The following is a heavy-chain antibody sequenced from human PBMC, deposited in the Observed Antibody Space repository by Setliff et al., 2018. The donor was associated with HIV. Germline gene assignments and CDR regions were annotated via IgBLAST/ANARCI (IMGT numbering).Heavy chain of an antibody. V-gene: IGHV4-61*10. D-gene: IGHD5-12*01. CDR1: GGSMSSGSYY. Sequence: PSETLSLTCTVSGGSMSSGSYYWSWIRQPAGKGLEWIGYIYYSGSTKYNPSLTSRVTISVDTSKNHFSLKLISVTAADTAVYYCARAEMATIVAFDIWGQGTMVTVSS. CDR3: ARAEMATIVAFDI. CDR2: IYYSGST. J-gene: IGHJ3*02.